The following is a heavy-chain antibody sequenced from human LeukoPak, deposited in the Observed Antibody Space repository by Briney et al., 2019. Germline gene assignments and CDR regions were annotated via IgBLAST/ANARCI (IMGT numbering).Heavy chain of an antibody. D-gene: IGHD6-13*01. CDR1: GFTFSSYA. Sequence: PGGSLRLSCAASGFTFSSYAMHWVRQAPGKGLEYVSAISSNGGSTYYANSVKGRFTISRDNSKNTLYLQMGSLRAEDMAVYYCARTHSSSWYGGAFDIWGQGTMVTVSS. CDR3: ARTHSSSWYGGAFDI. V-gene: IGHV3-64*01. CDR2: ISSNGGST. J-gene: IGHJ3*02.